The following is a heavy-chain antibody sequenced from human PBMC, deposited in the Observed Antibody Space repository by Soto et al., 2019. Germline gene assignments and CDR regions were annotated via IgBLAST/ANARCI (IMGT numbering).Heavy chain of an antibody. J-gene: IGHJ4*02. V-gene: IGHV3-15*01. CDR3: TTDSGLSPYSFDY. Sequence: GGSLRLSCATSGFTFSKAWVGWVRQAPAKGLEWVGRVMSKTDGGTTDYAAPVKGRFIISRDDSQSTLYLQMNSLKTEGTAFYYCTTDSGLSPYSFDYWGQGTLVTVSS. CDR2: VMSKTDGGTT. D-gene: IGHD1-26*01. CDR1: GFTFSKAW.